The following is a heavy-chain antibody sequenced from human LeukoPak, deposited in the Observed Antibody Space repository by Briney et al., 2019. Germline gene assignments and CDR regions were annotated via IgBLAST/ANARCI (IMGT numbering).Heavy chain of an antibody. V-gene: IGHV3-30*02. J-gene: IGHJ6*03. Sequence: GGSLRLSCAVSGFTFSSYAMHWVRQAPGKGLKWVAFIRYDGSNKYYADSVKGRFTISRDNSENTLYLQMNSLRAEDTAVYYCAKGSKEVLFTRDHYMDVWGKGTTVTISS. CDR2: IRYDGSNK. CDR3: AKGSKEVLFTRDHYMDV. CDR1: GFTFSSYA. D-gene: IGHD3-3*01.